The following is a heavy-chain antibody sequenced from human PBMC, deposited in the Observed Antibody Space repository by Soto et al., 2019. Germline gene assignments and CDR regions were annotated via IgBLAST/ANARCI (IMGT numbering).Heavy chain of an antibody. D-gene: IGHD2-15*01. V-gene: IGHV1-69*13. CDR3: ARDSSNCSGGSCYYYYGMDV. CDR1: GGTFSSYA. CDR2: IIPIFGTA. J-gene: IGHJ6*02. Sequence: SVKVSCKASGGTFSSYAISWVRQAPGQGLEWMGGIIPIFGTANYAQKFQGRVTITADESTSTAYMELSSLRSEDTAVYYCARDSSNCSGGSCYYYYGMDVWGQGTTVTVSS.